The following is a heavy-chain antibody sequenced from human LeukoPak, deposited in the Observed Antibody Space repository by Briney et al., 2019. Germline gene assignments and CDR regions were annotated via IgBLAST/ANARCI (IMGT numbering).Heavy chain of an antibody. Sequence: AGGSLRLSCAASGFTFSNNGMAWVRQAPGKGLEWVSSIHPSGGNKHYADSVKGRFTISRDNAKNSLYLQMNSLRAEDTALYYCARNYYYGSGDAFDIWGQGTMVTVSS. CDR1: GFTFSNNG. CDR3: ARNYYYGSGDAFDI. V-gene: IGHV3-20*04. J-gene: IGHJ3*02. D-gene: IGHD3-10*01. CDR2: IHPSGGNK.